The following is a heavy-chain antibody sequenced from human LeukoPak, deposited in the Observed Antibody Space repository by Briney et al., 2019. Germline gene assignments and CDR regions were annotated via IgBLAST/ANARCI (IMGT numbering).Heavy chain of an antibody. CDR3: ASEIVGVNS. D-gene: IGHD1-26*01. CDR2: VYHSGST. V-gene: IGHV4-59*02. CDR1: GGSVSGNSPSSYY. Sequence: SETLSLTCTVSGGSVSGNSPSSYYWSWIRQPPGRGLEYIGHVYHSGSTNYGPSLRGRVTISLDTSKNQFSLEVTALTAADTAVYYRASEIVGVNSWGQGSLVTVSS. J-gene: IGHJ4*02.